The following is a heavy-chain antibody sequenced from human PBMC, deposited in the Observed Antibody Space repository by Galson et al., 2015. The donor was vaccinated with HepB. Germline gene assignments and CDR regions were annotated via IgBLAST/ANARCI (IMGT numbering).Heavy chain of an antibody. D-gene: IGHD3-10*01. CDR1: GFTFRKHA. J-gene: IGHJ3*02. CDR3: AHGSGTFNDAFDI. V-gene: IGHV3-23*01. Sequence: SLRLSCAVSGFTFRKHAMTWVRQAPGEGLEWVSTITGSGSGTYYADSAKGRFTISRDNSKNTLYLQMNTLRAEDTAVYYCAHGSGTFNDAFDIWGQGTMVTVSS. CDR2: ITGSGSGT.